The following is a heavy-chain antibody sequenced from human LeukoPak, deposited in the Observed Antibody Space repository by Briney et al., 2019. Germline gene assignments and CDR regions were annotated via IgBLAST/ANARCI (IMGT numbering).Heavy chain of an antibody. CDR3: ARGLFLSGYLDAFDI. V-gene: IGHV3-23*01. CDR1: GFTFSSYA. CDR2: ISGSGGST. D-gene: IGHD3-22*01. J-gene: IGHJ3*02. Sequence: GGSLRLSCAASGFTFSSYAMSWVRQAPGKGLEWVSAISGSGGSTYYADSVKGRFTISRDNSKNTLYLQMNSLRVGDTAVYYCARGLFLSGYLDAFDIWGQGTVVTVSS.